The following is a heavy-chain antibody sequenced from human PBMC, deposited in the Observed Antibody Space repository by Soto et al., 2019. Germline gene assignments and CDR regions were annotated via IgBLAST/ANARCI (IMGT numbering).Heavy chain of an antibody. CDR2: IYYSGST. Sequence: SETLSLTCPVSGGSISSYYWSWILQPPGKGLEWIGYIYYSGSTNYNHSLKSRFTISVDTSKNQFSLKLSSVTAADTAVYYCAKITLVRGVTPYYYYGMDVWGQGTTVTVSS. CDR3: AKITLVRGVTPYYYYGMDV. D-gene: IGHD3-10*01. CDR1: GGSISSYY. J-gene: IGHJ6*02. V-gene: IGHV4-59*01.